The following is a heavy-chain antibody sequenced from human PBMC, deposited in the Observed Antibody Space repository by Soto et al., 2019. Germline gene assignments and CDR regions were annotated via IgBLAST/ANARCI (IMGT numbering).Heavy chain of an antibody. Sequence: QVQLQESGPGLVQPSQTLSLTCTVSGGSISSGGYYWGWIRQHPGKGLEWIGYIYYRGSTYYNPSLKSRVTISVDTTKNQISPKLSAVTSADTDGYYCARVVYCGNSAIIDYWGQGTLVTVSS. V-gene: IGHV4-31*03. D-gene: IGHD2-21*02. CDR3: ARVVYCGNSAIIDY. CDR2: IYYRGST. J-gene: IGHJ4*02. CDR1: GGSISSGGYY.